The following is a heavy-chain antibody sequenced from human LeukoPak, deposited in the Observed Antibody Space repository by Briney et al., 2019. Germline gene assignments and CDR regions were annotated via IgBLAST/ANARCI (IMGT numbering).Heavy chain of an antibody. Sequence: GGSLRHSCAASGFTFSSYSMNWVRQAPGKGLEWVSYISSSSSTIAYSDSVKGRFTISRDNAKNSLYLQMNSLRDEDTAVYYCAKFVDTTMVNYFDYWGQGTLVTVSS. CDR2: ISSSSSTI. J-gene: IGHJ4*02. CDR1: GFTFSSYS. D-gene: IGHD5-18*01. CDR3: AKFVDTTMVNYFDY. V-gene: IGHV3-48*02.